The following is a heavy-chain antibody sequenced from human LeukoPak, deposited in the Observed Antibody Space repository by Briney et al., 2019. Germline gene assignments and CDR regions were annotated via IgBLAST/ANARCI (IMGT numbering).Heavy chain of an antibody. CDR3: AKEGDTALVTGYFDL. D-gene: IGHD5-18*01. V-gene: IGHV1-69*01. CDR1: GGTCGSYV. J-gene: IGHJ2*01. CDR2: IIPIFGTA. Sequence: SVKVSCKASGGTCGSYVISWVRQAPGQGLEWMGGIIPIFGTAHYAQKFQGRLTITADESTSTVYMEMSSLRSEDTAMYYCAKEGDTALVTGYFDLWGRGTLVTVSA.